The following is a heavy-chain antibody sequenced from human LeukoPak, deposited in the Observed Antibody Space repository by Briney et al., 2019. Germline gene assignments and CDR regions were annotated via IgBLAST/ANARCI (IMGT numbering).Heavy chain of an antibody. CDR1: GFTFSDHY. CDR2: TRNKANSYTT. CDR3: ARAYYYDFSDI. Sequence: PGGSLRLSCAASGFTFSDHYMDWVRQAPGKGLEWVGRTRNKANSYTTEYAASVKGRFTISRDDSKNSLYLQMNSLKTEDTAVYYCARAYYYDFSDIWGQGTMVTVSS. D-gene: IGHD3-3*01. J-gene: IGHJ3*02. V-gene: IGHV3-72*01.